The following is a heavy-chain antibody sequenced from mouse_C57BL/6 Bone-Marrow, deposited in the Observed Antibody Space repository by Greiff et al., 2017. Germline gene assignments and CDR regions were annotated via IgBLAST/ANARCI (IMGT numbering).Heavy chain of an antibody. J-gene: IGHJ3*01. CDR2: IDPENGDT. CDR1: GFNIKDDY. CDR3: TRIAY. V-gene: IGHV14-4*01. Sequence: EAKLVESGAELVRPGASVKLSCTASGFNIKDDYMHWVKQRPEQGLEWIGWIDPENGDTEYASKFQGKATITVDTSSNTAYLQLSSLTSEDTAVYYCTRIAYWGQGTLVTVSA.